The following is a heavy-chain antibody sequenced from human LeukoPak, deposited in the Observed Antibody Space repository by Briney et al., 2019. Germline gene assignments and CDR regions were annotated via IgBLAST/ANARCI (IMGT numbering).Heavy chain of an antibody. CDR2: ISHDGSNK. V-gene: IGHV3-30*18. J-gene: IGHJ4*02. D-gene: IGHD6-13*01. CDR1: GFTFSSYG. CDR3: AKGGSSSWFFDY. Sequence: GGSLRLSCAASGFTFSSYGMHWVRQAPGKGLEWVAVISHDGSNKYYADSVKGRFTISRDNSKNTLYLQMNSLRAEDTAVYYCAKGGSSSWFFDYWGQGTLVTVSS.